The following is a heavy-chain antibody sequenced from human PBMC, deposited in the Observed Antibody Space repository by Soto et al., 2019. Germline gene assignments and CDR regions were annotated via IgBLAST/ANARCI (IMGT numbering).Heavy chain of an antibody. J-gene: IGHJ4*02. V-gene: IGHV3-23*01. D-gene: IGHD7-27*01. Sequence: PGGSLRLSCAASGFTFSNYGVSWVRQAPGKGLEWVSGLSGSGSSTYYADSVKGRFTISRDNSKNTLYLRMNSLRAEDTAVYYCAKHLNWDYFAYWGQGTLVTVSS. CDR1: GFTFSNYG. CDR2: LSGSGSST. CDR3: AKHLNWDYFAY.